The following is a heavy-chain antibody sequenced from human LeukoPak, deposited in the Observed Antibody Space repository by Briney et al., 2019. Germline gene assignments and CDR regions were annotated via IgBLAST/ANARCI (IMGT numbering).Heavy chain of an antibody. CDR1: GFTFSSYA. CDR2: ISGSGGGT. J-gene: IGHJ4*02. Sequence: GGSLRLSCAASGFTFSSYAMSWVRQAPGKGLAWVSAISGSGGGTYYADSVKGRFTISRDNSKNTLYLQMNSLRAEDTAVYYCAETVVRGVIKYYFDYWGLGTLVTVSS. D-gene: IGHD3-10*01. CDR3: AETVVRGVIKYYFDY. V-gene: IGHV3-23*01.